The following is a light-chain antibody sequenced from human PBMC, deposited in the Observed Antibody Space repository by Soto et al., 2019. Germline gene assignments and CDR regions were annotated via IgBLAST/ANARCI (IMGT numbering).Light chain of an antibody. Sequence: IQMTQSPSSLSASVGDRVSITCQASQSIGTHLNWYLQKPGRAPKLLIYGASNLQSGVLSRFSGSGSGTGFTLTISSLQPEDFATYYCPQSYNTPNFGQRTRLESK. J-gene: IGKJ5*01. CDR1: QSIGTH. V-gene: IGKV1-39*01. CDR3: PQSYNTPN. CDR2: GAS.